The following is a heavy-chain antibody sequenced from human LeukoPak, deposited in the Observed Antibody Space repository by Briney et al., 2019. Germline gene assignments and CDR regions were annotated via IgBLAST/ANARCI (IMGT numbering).Heavy chain of an antibody. J-gene: IGHJ4*02. CDR1: GGSISSGAYS. Sequence: SQTLSLTCVVSGGSISSGAYSWSWIRQPPGQGLEWIGYISHSGRTNYNPSLKSRVTISVDTSKNQFSLKLSSVTAADTAVYYCARRPSRRYYYDSSGYYYFDYWGQGTLVTVSS. V-gene: IGHV4-30-2*01. CDR2: ISHSGRT. CDR3: ARRPSRRYYYDSSGYYYFDY. D-gene: IGHD3-22*01.